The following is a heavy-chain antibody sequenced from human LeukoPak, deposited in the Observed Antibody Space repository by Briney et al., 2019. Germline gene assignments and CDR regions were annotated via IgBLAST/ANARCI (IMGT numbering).Heavy chain of an antibody. V-gene: IGHV1-69*05. J-gene: IGHJ4*02. Sequence: SVKVSCKASGGTFSSYAISWVRQAPGRGLDWMGGIIPIFGTANYAQKFQGRVTITTDESTSTAYMELSSLRSEDTAVYYCARDPVGISRGGYFDYWGQGTLVTVSS. CDR1: GGTFSSYA. CDR3: ARDPVGISRGGYFDY. D-gene: IGHD3-10*01. CDR2: IIPIFGTA.